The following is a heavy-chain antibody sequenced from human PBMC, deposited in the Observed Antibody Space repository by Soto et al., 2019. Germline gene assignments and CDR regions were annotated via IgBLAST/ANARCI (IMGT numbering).Heavy chain of an antibody. CDR2: IYYSGST. V-gene: IGHV4-59*02. CDR1: GGSGGSFSGYY. CDR3: ARVGVVVVGATSWFDP. J-gene: IGHJ5*02. Sequence: SETLSLTCAVYGGSGGSFSGYYWSWIRQPPGKGLEWIGYIYYSGSTNYNPSLKSRVTISVDTSKNQFSLKLSSVTAADTAVYYCARVGVVVVGATSWFDPWGQGTLVTVSS. D-gene: IGHD2-15*01.